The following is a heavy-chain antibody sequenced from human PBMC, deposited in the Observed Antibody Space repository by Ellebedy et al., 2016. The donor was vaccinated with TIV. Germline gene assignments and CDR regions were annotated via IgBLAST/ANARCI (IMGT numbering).Heavy chain of an antibody. CDR3: VKDRLAVTGLTAGYFAF. CDR2: IWYDSFNK. CDR1: GFTFSSYG. J-gene: IGHJ4*02. V-gene: IGHV3-30*02. Sequence: GESLKISCAASGFTFSSYGMHWVRQAPGTGLEWVAVIWYDSFNKYYADSVKGRFTIPRDNSRNTLYLQMNSLGPEDTAVYYCVKDRLAVTGLTAGYFAFWGQGTLVAVSS. D-gene: IGHD2-21*02.